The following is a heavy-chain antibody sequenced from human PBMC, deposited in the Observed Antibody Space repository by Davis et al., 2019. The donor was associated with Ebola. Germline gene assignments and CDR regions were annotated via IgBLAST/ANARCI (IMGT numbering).Heavy chain of an antibody. D-gene: IGHD1-1*01. CDR3: ARDFAEHWTFDY. CDR2: IHPSGGRT. CDR1: GYTFINYH. Sequence: ASVKVSCKASGYTFINYHMHWVRQVPGQGLEWMGIIHPSGGRTTYAQKFQGRVTMTRDTSTSTDYMELSSLRSEDTAVYYCARDFAEHWTFDYWGQGTLVTVSS. J-gene: IGHJ4*02. V-gene: IGHV1-46*01.